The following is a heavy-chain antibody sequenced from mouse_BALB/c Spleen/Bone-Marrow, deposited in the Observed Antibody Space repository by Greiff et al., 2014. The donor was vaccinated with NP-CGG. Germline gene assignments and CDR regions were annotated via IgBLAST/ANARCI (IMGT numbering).Heavy chain of an antibody. CDR2: IYPGDGDT. D-gene: IGHD1-2*01. V-gene: IGHV1-87*01. CDR1: GYNFTTHW. Sequence: QVQLQQSGAELARPGASVKLSCTASGYNFTTHWMHWVNQRPGQGLEWVGAIYPGDGDTRYTQKFKGKATLTADKSSGTAYMQLSELASEDAAVYYCARGDYGYHWYFDVWGAGTTVTVPS. CDR3: ARGDYGYHWYFDV. J-gene: IGHJ1*01.